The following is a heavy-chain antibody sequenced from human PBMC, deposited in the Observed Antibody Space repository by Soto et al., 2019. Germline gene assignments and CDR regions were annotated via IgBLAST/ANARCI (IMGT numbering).Heavy chain of an antibody. CDR3: ARVGPRGYGSGRTQPFDY. Sequence: QVQLVQSGAEVKKPGASVKVSCKASGYTFTSYGISWVRQAPGQGLEWMGWISAYNGNTNYAQKLQGRVTMTTDTSTSTAYLELRSLRSDDTAVYYWARVGPRGYGSGRTQPFDYWCQGTLVTVSS. V-gene: IGHV1-18*01. CDR2: ISAYNGNT. D-gene: IGHD3-10*01. J-gene: IGHJ4*02. CDR1: GYTFTSYG.